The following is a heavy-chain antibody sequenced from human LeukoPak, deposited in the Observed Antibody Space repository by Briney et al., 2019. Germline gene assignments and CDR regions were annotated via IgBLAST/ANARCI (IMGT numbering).Heavy chain of an antibody. J-gene: IGHJ4*02. V-gene: IGHV3-30*04. Sequence: GGSLRLSCAASGFTFSSYAMHWVRQAPGKGLEWVAVISYDGSNKYYADSAKGRFTISRDNSKNTLYLQMNSLRAEDTAVYYCAREGYSYGYGLDYWGQGTLVTVSS. CDR1: GFTFSSYA. CDR2: ISYDGSNK. D-gene: IGHD5-18*01. CDR3: AREGYSYGYGLDY.